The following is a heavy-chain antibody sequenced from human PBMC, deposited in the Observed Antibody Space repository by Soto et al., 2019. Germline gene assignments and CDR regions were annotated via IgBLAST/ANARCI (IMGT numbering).Heavy chain of an antibody. CDR3: ASGETQQQRDY. CDR1: GDSITSDKW. J-gene: IGHJ4*02. V-gene: IGHV4-4*02. CDR2: IYHSGSA. Sequence: QVQLQESGPGLVKPSGTLSLTCAVSGDSITSDKWWSWIRQPPGKGLQWIGEIYHSGSAKYNPSLKIRLIISLXKSKNQFSLKLSSVTAADTAVYYCASGETQQQRDYWGQGTLVTVSS. D-gene: IGHD6-13*01.